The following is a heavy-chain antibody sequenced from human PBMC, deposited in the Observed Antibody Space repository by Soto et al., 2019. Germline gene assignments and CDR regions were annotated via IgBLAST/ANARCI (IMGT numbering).Heavy chain of an antibody. V-gene: IGHV3-33*01. J-gene: IGHJ6*02. CDR2: IWYDGSNK. Sequence: QVQLVESGGGVVQPGRSLRLSCAASGFTFSSYGMHWVRQAPGKGLEWVAVIWYDGSNKYYADSVKGRFTISRDNSKNTLYLQMNSLRAEDTAVYYCARDEGLGVNYSSYGMDVWGQGTTVTVSS. CDR1: GFTFSSYG. CDR3: ARDEGLGVNYSSYGMDV. D-gene: IGHD3-10*01.